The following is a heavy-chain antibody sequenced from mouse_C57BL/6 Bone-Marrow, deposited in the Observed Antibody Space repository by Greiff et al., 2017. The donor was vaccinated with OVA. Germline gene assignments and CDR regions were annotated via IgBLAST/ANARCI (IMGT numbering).Heavy chain of an antibody. CDR3: VRPFITMEGGFAY. D-gene: IGHD1-1*02. Sequence: EVQLVESGGGLVQPKGSLKLSCAASGFSFNTYAMNWVRQAPGKGLEWVARIRSKSNNYATYYADSVKDRFTISRDDSESMLYLQMNNLKTEDTAMYYCVRPFITMEGGFAYWGQGTLVTVSA. CDR1: GFSFNTYA. CDR2: IRSKSNNYAT. V-gene: IGHV10-1*01. J-gene: IGHJ3*01.